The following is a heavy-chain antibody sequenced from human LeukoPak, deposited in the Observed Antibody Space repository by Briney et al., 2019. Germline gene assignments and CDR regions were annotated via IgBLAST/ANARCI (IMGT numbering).Heavy chain of an antibody. CDR3: AKGVGSSWLRSLGVDS. Sequence: PGGSLRLSCAASGFTFSSYAMNWVRRAPGKGLEWVSAIRGSGDTSYYADSVKGRFTISRDNSKNTLYLQLNSLSAEDTAVYYCAKGVGSSWLRSLGVDSWGQGTLVTVSS. CDR2: IRGSGDTS. D-gene: IGHD6-13*01. J-gene: IGHJ4*02. V-gene: IGHV3-23*01. CDR1: GFTFSSYA.